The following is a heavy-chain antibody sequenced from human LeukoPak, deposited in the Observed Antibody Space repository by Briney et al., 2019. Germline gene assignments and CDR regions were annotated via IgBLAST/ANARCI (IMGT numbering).Heavy chain of an antibody. D-gene: IGHD6-19*01. CDR1: GFTFSSYA. J-gene: IGHJ4*02. CDR2: ISGSGGST. Sequence: PGRSLRLSCAASGFTFSSYAMSWVRQAPGKGLEWVSAISGSGGSTYYADSVKGRFTISRDNSKNTLYLQMNSLRAEDTAVYYCAKDRDSSGTFDYWGQGTLVTVSS. V-gene: IGHV3-23*01. CDR3: AKDRDSSGTFDY.